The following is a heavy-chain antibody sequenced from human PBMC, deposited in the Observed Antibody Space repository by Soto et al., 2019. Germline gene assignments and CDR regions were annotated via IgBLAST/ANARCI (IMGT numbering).Heavy chain of an antibody. J-gene: IGHJ6*02. V-gene: IGHV4-30-4*01. D-gene: IGHD1-26*01. CDR2: IYYSGST. Sequence: QVQLQESGPELVKPSQTLSLTCTVSGGSISSGDYYWSWIRQPPGKGLEWIGYIYYSGSTYYNPSLKSRVTISVDTSKNQFSLKLSSVTAADTAVYYCARGESYYSYHYGMDVWGQGTTVTVSS. CDR3: ARGESYYSYHYGMDV. CDR1: GGSISSGDYY.